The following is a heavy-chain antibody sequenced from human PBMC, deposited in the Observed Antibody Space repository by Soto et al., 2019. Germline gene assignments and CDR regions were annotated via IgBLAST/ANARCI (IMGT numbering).Heavy chain of an antibody. CDR2: INPILGIA. J-gene: IGHJ6*02. CDR3: ATTGYSSTDYYYGMAV. D-gene: IGHD5-18*01. Sequence: GASVKVSCKASGGTFSSYTISWVRQAPGQGLEWMGRINPILGIANYAQKFQGRVTITADKSTSTAYMELSSLRSEDTAVYYCATTGYSSTDYYYGMAVWGQGTTVTVSS. CDR1: GGTFSSYT. V-gene: IGHV1-69*02.